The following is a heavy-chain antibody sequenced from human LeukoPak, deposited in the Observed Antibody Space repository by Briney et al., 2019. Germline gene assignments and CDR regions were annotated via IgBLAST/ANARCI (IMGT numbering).Heavy chain of an antibody. V-gene: IGHV3-11*04. J-gene: IGHJ6*03. D-gene: IGHD5-18*01. CDR3: ASPARGYRSYMDV. CDR2: ISRSWSTI. CDR1: GFTFSDYY. Sequence: PGGSRRLSCAASGFTFSDYYMSWIRQAPGEGLEWVSYISRSWSTIYFADCVKGRFTISRDNAKNSLYLQMTSLRAEASAVYSCASPARGYRSYMDVWGKGTTVTVSS.